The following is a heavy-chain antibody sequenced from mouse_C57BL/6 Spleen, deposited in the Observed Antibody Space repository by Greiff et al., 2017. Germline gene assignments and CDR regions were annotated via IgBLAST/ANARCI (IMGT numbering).Heavy chain of an antibody. CDR1: GYTFTSYW. V-gene: IGHV1-69*01. CDR3: ARPRHSRAMDY. D-gene: IGHD3-2*01. J-gene: IGHJ4*01. CDR2: IDPSDSYT. Sequence: QVQLQQSGAELVMPGASVKLSCKASGYTFTSYWMHWVKQRPGQGLEWIGEIDPSDSYTNYNQKFKGKSTLTVDKSSSTAYMQLSSLTSEDSAVYYCARPRHSRAMDYWGQGTSVTVSS.